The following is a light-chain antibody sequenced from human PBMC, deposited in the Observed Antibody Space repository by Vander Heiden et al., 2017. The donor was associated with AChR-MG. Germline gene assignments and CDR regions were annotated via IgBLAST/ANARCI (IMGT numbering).Light chain of an antibody. Sequence: IVMTQAPDSLAVSLGATATINWKSSQRLLYGYTNKNSLAWYQQNRGQPPKLLIHCESTRESGFPDRFSGSGSGTDFDFTLSGLQAEDAAVYYCQQYHSPLTLTFGGGTKVEIK. CDR3: QQYHSPLTLT. CDR1: QRLLYGYTNKNS. J-gene: IGKJ4*01. CDR2: CES. V-gene: IGKV4-1*01.